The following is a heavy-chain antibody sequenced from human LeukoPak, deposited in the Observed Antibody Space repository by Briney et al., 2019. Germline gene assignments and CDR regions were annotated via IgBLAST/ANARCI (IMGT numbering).Heavy chain of an antibody. CDR3: AREGYDILTGYYRAWRAFDI. J-gene: IGHJ3*02. CDR1: GYTFTSYA. D-gene: IGHD3-9*01. Sequence: ASVKVSCKASGYTFTSYAMHWVLQAPGQRLEWMGWINAGNGNTKYSQKFQGRVTITRDTSASTAYMELSSLRSEDTAVYYCAREGYDILTGYYRAWRAFDIWGQGTMVTVSS. CDR2: INAGNGNT. V-gene: IGHV1-3*01.